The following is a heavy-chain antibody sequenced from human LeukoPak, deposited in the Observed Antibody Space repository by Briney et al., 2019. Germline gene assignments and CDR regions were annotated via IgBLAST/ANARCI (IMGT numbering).Heavy chain of an antibody. J-gene: IGHJ4*02. CDR3: ASLTTVTQGNFDY. V-gene: IGHV4-59*08. Sequence: SETLSLTCTVSGGSITSYYWSWIRQPPGKGLEWIGYVFYSGSTNYNPSLKSRVTISVDTSKNQFSLKLSSVTAADTAVYYCASLTTVTQGNFDYWGQGTLVTVSS. CDR2: VFYSGST. CDR1: GGSITSYY. D-gene: IGHD4-17*01.